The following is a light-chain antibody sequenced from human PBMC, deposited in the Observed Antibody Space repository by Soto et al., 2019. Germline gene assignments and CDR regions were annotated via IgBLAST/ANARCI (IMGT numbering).Light chain of an antibody. CDR2: KAS. J-gene: IGKJ1*01. CDR3: QHYNSYSEA. Sequence: DIQMTQSPSTLSGSVGDRVTITCRASQTISSWLAWYQQKPGKAPKLLIYKASTLKSGDPSRFSGSGSGTEFTLTISSLQHDDFATYYCQHYNSYSEAFGQGTKVELK. V-gene: IGKV1-5*03. CDR1: QTISSW.